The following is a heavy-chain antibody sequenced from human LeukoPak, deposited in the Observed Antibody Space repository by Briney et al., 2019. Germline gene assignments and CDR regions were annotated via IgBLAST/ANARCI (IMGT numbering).Heavy chain of an antibody. CDR2: ISSSGSTI. J-gene: IGHJ4*02. Sequence: GGSLRLSCAASGFTFSSYEMNWVRQAPGKGLEWVSYISSSGSTIYYADSVKGRFTISRDNAKNSLYLQMNSLRAEDTAVYYCASKYSSGWYGMDYWGQGTLVTVSS. CDR1: GFTFSSYE. V-gene: IGHV3-48*03. CDR3: ASKYSSGWYGMDY. D-gene: IGHD6-19*01.